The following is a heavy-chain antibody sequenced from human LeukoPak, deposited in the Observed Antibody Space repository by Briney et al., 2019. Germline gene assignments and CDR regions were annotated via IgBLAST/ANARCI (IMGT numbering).Heavy chain of an antibody. J-gene: IGHJ4*02. CDR1: GFTFSSYA. CDR3: AKGSYYDSSGSFYFDY. V-gene: IGHV3-23*01. Sequence: GGSLRLSCAGSGFTFSSYAMSWVRQAPGKGLEWVTGISGSGDNTYYADSVKGRFTISRDNSKNTLYVQVNSLGTEDTAAYYCAKGSYYDSSGSFYFDYWGQGTLVTVSS. CDR2: ISGSGDNT. D-gene: IGHD3-22*01.